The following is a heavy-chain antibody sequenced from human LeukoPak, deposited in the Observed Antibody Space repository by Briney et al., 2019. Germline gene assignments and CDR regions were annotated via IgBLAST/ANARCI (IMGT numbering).Heavy chain of an antibody. V-gene: IGHV3-73*01. CDR3: TVPASGGNWFDP. D-gene: IGHD2-2*01. J-gene: IGHJ5*02. CDR1: GFSFSGSA. CDR2: IRGAGYSDAP. Sequence: GGSLRLSCAASGFSFSGSAIHWVRQAPGKGLEWVGRIRGAGYSDAPAYVASVRGRFTISRDDSKSTACLQMNSLKAEDTAVYYCTVPASGGNWFDPWGPGTLVTVSS.